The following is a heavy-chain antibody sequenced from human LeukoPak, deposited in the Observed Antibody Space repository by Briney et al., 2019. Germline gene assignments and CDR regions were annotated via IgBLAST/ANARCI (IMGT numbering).Heavy chain of an antibody. Sequence: TSETLSLTCTVSGGSIISYYWSWIRQPPGKGLEWIGYIYYSGSTNYNPSLKSRVTISVDTSKNQFSLKLSSVTAADTAVYYCARRERGYAFDIWGQGTMVTVSS. J-gene: IGHJ3*02. CDR3: ARRERGYAFDI. CDR2: IYYSGST. V-gene: IGHV4-59*08. CDR1: GGSIISYY.